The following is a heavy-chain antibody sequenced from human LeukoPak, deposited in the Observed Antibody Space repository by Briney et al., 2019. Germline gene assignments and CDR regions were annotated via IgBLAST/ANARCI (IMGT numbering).Heavy chain of an antibody. Sequence: GGSLRLSCAASGFTFSSYSMNWVRQAPGKGLEWVSYISSSSSTIYYADSVKGRFTISRDNAKNSLYLQMNSLRAEDTAVYYCARGLNYYGSGPVMDVWGQGTTVTVSS. CDR1: GFTFSSYS. D-gene: IGHD3-10*01. J-gene: IGHJ6*02. CDR2: ISSSSSTI. V-gene: IGHV3-48*04. CDR3: ARGLNYYGSGPVMDV.